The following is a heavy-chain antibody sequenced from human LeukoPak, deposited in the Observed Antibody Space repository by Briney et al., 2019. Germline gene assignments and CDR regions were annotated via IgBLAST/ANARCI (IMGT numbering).Heavy chain of an antibody. V-gene: IGHV1-18*01. J-gene: IGHJ5*02. CDR3: ARDPGAPGNWFDP. CDR1: GYTFSSYD. CDR2: ISAYNGNT. Sequence: ASVTVSFKASGYTFSSYDISWVRQAPGQGLEWMGWISAYNGNTNYAHKLQGRVTMTTDTSTSTAYMELRSLRSDDTAVYYCARDPGAPGNWFDPWGQGTLVTVPS.